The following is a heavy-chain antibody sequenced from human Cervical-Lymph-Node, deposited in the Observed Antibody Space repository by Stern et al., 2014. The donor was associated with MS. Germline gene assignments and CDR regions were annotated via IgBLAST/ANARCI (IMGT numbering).Heavy chain of an antibody. D-gene: IGHD2-2*01. Sequence: VQLEESGAEVKKPGASVKLSCKASGYTFTSYYIHWVRQAPGQGLKWMGIINPSGAGATYAQNFQGRVTMTRDPSTSTVSMELSSLRAEDTAVYYCARDIVVVPARSIGMDVWGQGTTVTVSS. CDR1: GYTFTSYY. CDR3: ARDIVVVPARSIGMDV. CDR2: INPSGAGA. J-gene: IGHJ6*02. V-gene: IGHV1-46*01.